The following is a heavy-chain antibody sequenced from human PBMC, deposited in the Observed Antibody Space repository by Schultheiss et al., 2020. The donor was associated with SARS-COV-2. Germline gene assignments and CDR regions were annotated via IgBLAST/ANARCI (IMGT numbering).Heavy chain of an antibody. V-gene: IGHV3-30*18. CDR1: GFTFSIYG. CDR2: ISYDGSNK. Sequence: GGSLRLSCAASGFTFSIYGIHWVRQAPGKGLEWVAVISYDGSNKYYADSVKGRFTISRDNSKNTLYLQMNSLRAEDTAVYYCAKGGRLRYFDWLLGYWGQGTLVTVSS. J-gene: IGHJ4*02. CDR3: AKGGRLRYFDWLLGY. D-gene: IGHD3-9*01.